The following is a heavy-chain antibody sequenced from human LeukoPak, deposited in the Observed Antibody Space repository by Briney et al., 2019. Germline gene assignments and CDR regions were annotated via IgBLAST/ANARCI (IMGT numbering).Heavy chain of an antibody. Sequence: GGSLRLSCAASGFTFSSYGMHWVRQAPGKGLEWVAVISYDGSNKYYADSVKGRFTISRDNSKNTLYLQMNSLRAEDTAVYYCAKDFVILAGVDYWGQGTLVTVSS. CDR3: AKDFVILAGVDY. V-gene: IGHV3-30*18. CDR1: GFTFSSYG. D-gene: IGHD6-19*01. J-gene: IGHJ4*02. CDR2: ISYDGSNK.